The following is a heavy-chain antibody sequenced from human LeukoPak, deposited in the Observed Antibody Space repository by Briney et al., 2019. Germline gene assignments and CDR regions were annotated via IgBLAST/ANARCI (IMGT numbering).Heavy chain of an antibody. CDR1: GFTFDDYT. CDR3: AKDIGYPYYYGMDV. CDR2: ISWDGGST. J-gene: IGHJ6*02. D-gene: IGHD5-12*01. V-gene: IGHV3-43*01. Sequence: GGSLRLSCAASGFTFDDYTMHWVRQAPGKGLEWVSLISWDGGSTYYADSVKGRFTISRDNSKNSLYLQMNSLRTKDTALYYCAKDIGYPYYYGMDVWGQGTTVTVSS.